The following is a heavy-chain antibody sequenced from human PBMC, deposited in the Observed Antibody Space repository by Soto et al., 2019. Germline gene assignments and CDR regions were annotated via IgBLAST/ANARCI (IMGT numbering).Heavy chain of an antibody. CDR2: INAGNGNT. CDR1: GYTFTSYA. Sequence: ASVKVSCKASGYTFTSYAMHWVRQAPGQRLEWMGWINAGNGNTKYSQKFQGRVTITRDTSASTAYMELSSLRSEDTAVYYCARENPTCLAFDIWDQGTMVTVSS. CDR3: ARENPTCLAFDI. J-gene: IGHJ3*02. V-gene: IGHV1-3*01.